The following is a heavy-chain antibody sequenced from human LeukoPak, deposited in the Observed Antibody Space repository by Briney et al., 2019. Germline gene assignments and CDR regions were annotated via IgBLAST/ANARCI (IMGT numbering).Heavy chain of an antibody. J-gene: IGHJ3*02. CDR1: GFTFSDYW. CDR3: AKRKYSDSDLRAFDI. Sequence: GGSLRLSCAASGFTFSDYWMNWVRQAPGKGLEWVANMKEDGSEKYCVDCVKGRFTISRDNAKNSLYLQMNSLRVEDTAIYYCAKRKYSDSDLRAFDIWGQGTMVTVSS. CDR2: MKEDGSEK. D-gene: IGHD5-12*01. V-gene: IGHV3-7*01.